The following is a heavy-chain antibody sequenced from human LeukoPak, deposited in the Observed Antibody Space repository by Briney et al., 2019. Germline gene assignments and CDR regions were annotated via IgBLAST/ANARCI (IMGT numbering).Heavy chain of an antibody. V-gene: IGHV3-30*18. CDR1: GFTFSSYG. D-gene: IGHD3-10*01. J-gene: IGHJ4*02. CDR2: ISYDGSNK. CDR3: AKGPFYGSGSFDY. Sequence: PGGSLRLSCAASGFTFSSYGMHWVRQAPGRGLEWVAVISYDGSNKYYADSEKGRFTISRDNSKNTLYLQMNSLRAEDTAVYYCAKGPFYGSGSFDYWGQGTLVTVSS.